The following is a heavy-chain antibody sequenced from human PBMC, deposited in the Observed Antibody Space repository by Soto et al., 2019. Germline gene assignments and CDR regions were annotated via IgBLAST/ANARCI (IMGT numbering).Heavy chain of an antibody. Sequence: ASVKVSCKASGYTFTSYGISWVRQAPGQGLEWMGWISAYNGNTNYAQKLQGRVTMTTDTSTSTAYMELRSLRSDDTAVYYSARDWSYHDSSGYSPPTYYFDYWGQGTLVTVSS. CDR1: GYTFTSYG. CDR2: ISAYNGNT. V-gene: IGHV1-18*04. J-gene: IGHJ4*02. D-gene: IGHD3-22*01. CDR3: ARDWSYHDSSGYSPPTYYFDY.